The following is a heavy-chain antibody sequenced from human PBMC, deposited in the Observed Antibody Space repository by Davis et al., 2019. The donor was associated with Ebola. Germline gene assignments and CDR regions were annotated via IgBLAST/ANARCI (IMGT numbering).Heavy chain of an antibody. Sequence: GESLKISCASSGFTFSSYWFSWVRQAPGKGLEWVSNIKQDGSEKYYVDSVKGRFTISRDNAKNSLYRKMNSLRAEDTAVYYGERDGIKWLVPVWGQGTLVTVSS. V-gene: IGHV3-7*03. CDR1: GFTFSSYW. J-gene: IGHJ4*02. CDR2: IKQDGSEK. D-gene: IGHD6-19*01. CDR3: ERDGIKWLVPV.